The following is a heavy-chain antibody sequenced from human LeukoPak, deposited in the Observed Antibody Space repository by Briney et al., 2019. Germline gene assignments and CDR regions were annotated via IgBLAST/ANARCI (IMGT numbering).Heavy chain of an antibody. D-gene: IGHD6-19*01. J-gene: IGHJ5*02. Sequence: GGSLRLSCVASGFTFSDYYMSWIRQAPGKGLEWVSYISSSGSTIYYADSVKGRFTISRDNAKNSLYLQMNSLRAEDTAVYYCARVVSSGQKGGPNWFDPWGQGTLVTVSS. CDR3: ARVVSSGQKGGPNWFDP. CDR1: GFTFSDYY. V-gene: IGHV3-11*01. CDR2: ISSSGSTI.